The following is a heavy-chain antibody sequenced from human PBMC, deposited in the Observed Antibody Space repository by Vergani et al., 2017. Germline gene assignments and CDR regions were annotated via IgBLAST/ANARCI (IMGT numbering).Heavy chain of an antibody. V-gene: IGHV3-15*01. CDR1: GFTFSNAW. CDR3: AKGDVVVVPAAEPFDY. CDR2: IKSKTDGGTT. D-gene: IGHD2-2*01. J-gene: IGHJ4*02. Sequence: EVQLVESGGGLVKPGGSLKLSCAASGFTFSNAWMSWVRQAPGKGLEWVGRIKSKTDGGTTDYAAPVKGRFTISRDDSKNTLYLQMNSLKTEDTAVFYCAKGDVVVVPAAEPFDYWGQGTLVTVSS.